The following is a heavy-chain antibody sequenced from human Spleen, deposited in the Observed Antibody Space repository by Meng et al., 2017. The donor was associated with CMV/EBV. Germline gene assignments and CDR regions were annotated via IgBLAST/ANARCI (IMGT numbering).Heavy chain of an antibody. CDR1: GYSISGGYY. V-gene: IGHV4-38-2*02. CDR3: ARATTIFGVVSDY. D-gene: IGHD3-3*01. Sequence: SETLSLTCTVSGYSISGGYYWGWIRQPPGKGVQWIGSIYPSGDTYYNSSLKSRVTISIDTSKNQFSLKLSSMTATDTAVYYCARATTIFGVVSDYWGQGTLVTVSS. J-gene: IGHJ4*02. CDR2: IYPSGDT.